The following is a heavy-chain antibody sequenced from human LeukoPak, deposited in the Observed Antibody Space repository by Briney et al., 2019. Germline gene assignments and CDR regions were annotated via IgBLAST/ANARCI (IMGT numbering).Heavy chain of an antibody. D-gene: IGHD1-26*01. J-gene: IGHJ5*02. CDR1: GFTFSSYG. Sequence: GRSLRLSCAASGFTFSSYGMHWVRQAPGKGLEWVAVIWYDGSNKYYADSVKGRFTISRDNSKNTLYLQMNSLRAEDTAVYYCARGRRWELPVDNWFDPWGQGTLVTVSS. V-gene: IGHV3-33*01. CDR3: ARGRRWELPVDNWFDP. CDR2: IWYDGSNK.